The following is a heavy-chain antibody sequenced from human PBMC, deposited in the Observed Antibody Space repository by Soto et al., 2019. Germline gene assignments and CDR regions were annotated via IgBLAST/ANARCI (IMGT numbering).Heavy chain of an antibody. D-gene: IGHD3-10*01. Sequence: SETLSLTCTVSGGSISSYYWSWIRQPAGKGLEWIGRIYTSGSTNYNPSLKSRVTMSVDTSKNQFSLKLSSVTAADTAVYYCARSGGSGSYYNFDYWGQGTLVTVSS. V-gene: IGHV4-4*07. CDR1: GGSISSYY. CDR2: IYTSGST. J-gene: IGHJ4*02. CDR3: ARSGGSGSYYNFDY.